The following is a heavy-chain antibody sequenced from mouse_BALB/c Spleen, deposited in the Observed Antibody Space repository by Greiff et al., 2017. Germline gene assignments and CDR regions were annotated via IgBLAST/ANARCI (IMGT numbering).Heavy chain of an antibody. CDR2: IYPGDGDT. Sequence: VKLMESGAELARPGASVKLSCKASGYTFTSYWMQWVKQRPGQGLEWIGAIYPGDGDTRYTQKFKGKATLTADKSSSTAYMQLSSLASEDSAVYYCARGDYFDYWGQGTTLTVSS. J-gene: IGHJ2*01. CDR3: ARGDYFDY. CDR1: GYTFTSYW. V-gene: IGHV1-87*01.